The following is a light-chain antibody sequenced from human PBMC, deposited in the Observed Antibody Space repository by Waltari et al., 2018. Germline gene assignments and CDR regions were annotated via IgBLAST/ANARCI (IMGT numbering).Light chain of an antibody. V-gene: IGLV7-46*01. CDR2: DTS. CDR1: TGSVTMGHY. Sequence: QAALTQELSLPVSPGGTVTLTCGYRTGSVTMGHYHYWFQQKPGQGPRTLIYDTSNKPSWTPSRFSGSLLGGKAALTLSGAQPEDEAEYDCLLWYSGARWVFGGGTKLSVL. J-gene: IGLJ3*02. CDR3: LLWYSGARWV.